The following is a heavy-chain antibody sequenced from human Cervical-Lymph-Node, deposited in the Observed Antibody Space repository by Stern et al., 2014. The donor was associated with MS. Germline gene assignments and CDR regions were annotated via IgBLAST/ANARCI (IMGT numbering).Heavy chain of an antibody. CDR3: ARTRDYGSHDAVDI. J-gene: IGHJ3*02. Sequence: QMQLVQSGAEVKKPGASVQISCKASGYTFTDYYVQWVRQAPGQRPEWLGLINPSDGSTSYSQKFLGRVTMTRDASTSTVYMELSSLSAEDTVVYYCARTRDYGSHDAVDIWGQGTMVTVS. V-gene: IGHV1-46*01. CDR2: INPSDGST. D-gene: IGHD1-26*01. CDR1: GYTFTDYY.